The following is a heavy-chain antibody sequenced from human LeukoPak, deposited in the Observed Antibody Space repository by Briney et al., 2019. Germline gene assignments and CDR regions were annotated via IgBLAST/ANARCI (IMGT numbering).Heavy chain of an antibody. CDR2: INSDGSST. V-gene: IGHV3-74*01. J-gene: IGHJ4*02. CDR3: ARERYYYGSGSLLDY. D-gene: IGHD3-10*01. Sequence: GGSLRLSCAASGFTFSSYWMHWVRQAPGKGLVWVSRINSDGSSTSYADSVKGRFTISRDNAKNTLYPQMNSLRAEDTAVYYCARERYYYGSGSLLDYWGQGTLVTVSS. CDR1: GFTFSSYW.